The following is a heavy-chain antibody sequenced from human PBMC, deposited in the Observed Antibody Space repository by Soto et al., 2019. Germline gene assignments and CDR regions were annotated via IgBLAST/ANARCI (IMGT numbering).Heavy chain of an antibody. V-gene: IGHV3-53*01. CDR2: IYSGGST. CDR3: ASGIAAVGDDAFDI. CDR1: GFSVSSNY. Sequence: PGGSLSLSCAASGFSVSSNYMSWVRQAPEKGLEWVSVIYSGGSTYYADSVKGRFTISRANSKITLYLQMNSLRAEDTAVYYCASGIAAVGDDAFDIWGQGTIVTVSS. J-gene: IGHJ3*02. D-gene: IGHD6-13*01.